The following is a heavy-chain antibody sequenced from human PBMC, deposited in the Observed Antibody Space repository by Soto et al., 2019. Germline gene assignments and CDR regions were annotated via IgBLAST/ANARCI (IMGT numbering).Heavy chain of an antibody. CDR2: ISGFNGNT. D-gene: IGHD2-21*02. CDR3: AKDAVYGDGLWLMNH. J-gene: IGHJ4*02. CDR1: GYTFNFYG. V-gene: IGHV1-18*01. Sequence: APVKVSCKASGYTFNFYGITWVRQAPGQGLEWMGWISGFNGNTNYAADLQGRVTMTTDTSTSTAYMELRGLRSDDTAVYYCAKDAVYGDGLWLMNHWGQGTQVTVSS.